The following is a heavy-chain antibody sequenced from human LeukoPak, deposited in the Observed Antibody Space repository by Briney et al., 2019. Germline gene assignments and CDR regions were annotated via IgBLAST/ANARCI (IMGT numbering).Heavy chain of an antibody. Sequence: SETLSLTCSVSGVSISSSNSYWGWIRQPPGKGLEWIGSIYYSGSTYYNPSLKSRVTISVDTSKNQFSLKLSSVTAADTAVYYCASLYYYDSSGYSGRGAFDIWGQGTMVTVSS. J-gene: IGHJ3*02. D-gene: IGHD3-22*01. CDR1: GVSISSSNSY. CDR2: IYYSGST. CDR3: ASLYYYDSSGYSGRGAFDI. V-gene: IGHV4-39*07.